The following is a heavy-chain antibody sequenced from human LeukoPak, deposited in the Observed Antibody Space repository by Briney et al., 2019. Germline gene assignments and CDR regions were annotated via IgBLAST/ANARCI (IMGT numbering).Heavy chain of an antibody. V-gene: IGHV4-39*07. J-gene: IGHJ6*03. CDR1: GGSISSGTYY. Sequence: SETLSLTCTVSGGSISSGTYYWGRIRQPPGKGLEWIGSIYHSGSTYYNPSLKSRVAISVDTSKNQFSLRLSSLTAADTALYYCARDRKYYYHMDVWGKGTTVTVSS. D-gene: IGHD1-14*01. CDR2: IYHSGST. CDR3: ARDRKYYYHMDV.